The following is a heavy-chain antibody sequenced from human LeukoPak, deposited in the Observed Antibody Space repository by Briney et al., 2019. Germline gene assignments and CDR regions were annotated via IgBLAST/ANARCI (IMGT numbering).Heavy chain of an antibody. Sequence: GRSLRLSCAASGSTFSSYGMHWVRQAPGKGLEWVAVIWYDGSNKYYADSVKGRFTISRDNSKNTLYLQMNSLRAEDTAVYYCARDRGNSRFDPWGQGTLVTVSS. CDR2: IWYDGSNK. D-gene: IGHD3-10*01. CDR3: ARDRGNSRFDP. V-gene: IGHV3-33*01. J-gene: IGHJ5*02. CDR1: GSTFSSYG.